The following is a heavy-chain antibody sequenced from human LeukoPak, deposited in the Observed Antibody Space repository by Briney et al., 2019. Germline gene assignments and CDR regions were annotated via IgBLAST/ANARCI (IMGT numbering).Heavy chain of an antibody. Sequence: ASVKVSCKASGGTFSSYTISWVRQAPGQGLEWMGRIIPILGIANYAQKFQGRVTIIADKSTSTAYMELSSLRSEDTAVYYCARGSFPDVGALLFDYWGQGTLVTVSS. CDR1: GGTFSSYT. J-gene: IGHJ4*02. CDR2: IIPILGIA. D-gene: IGHD1-26*01. CDR3: ARGSFPDVGALLFDY. V-gene: IGHV1-69*02.